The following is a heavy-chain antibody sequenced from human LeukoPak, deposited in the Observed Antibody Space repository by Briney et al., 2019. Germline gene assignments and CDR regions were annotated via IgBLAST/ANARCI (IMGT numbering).Heavy chain of an antibody. D-gene: IGHD3-22*01. CDR3: ARRWSHYCDSKRGDAFDI. J-gene: IGHJ3*02. CDR1: GGSFSGYY. Sequence: SETLSLTCAVYGGSFSGYYWSWIRQPPGKGLEWIGEINHSGSTNYNPSLKSRVTISVDTSKNQFSLKLSSVTAADTAVYYCARRWSHYCDSKRGDAFDIWGQGTMVTVSS. V-gene: IGHV4-34*01. CDR2: INHSGST.